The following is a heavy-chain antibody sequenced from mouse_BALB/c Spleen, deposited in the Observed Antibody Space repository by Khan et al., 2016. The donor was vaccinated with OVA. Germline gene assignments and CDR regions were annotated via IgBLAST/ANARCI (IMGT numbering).Heavy chain of an antibody. J-gene: IGHJ2*01. CDR2: IWAGGST. CDR3: ARNREPDYFDY. CDR1: GFSLTSHG. Sequence: QVQLKESGPGLVAPSQSLSITCTVSGFSLTSHGVHWVRQPPGKGLEWLGVIWAGGSTNYNSALMSRLSISKDSSKSQVFLKMNSLQTDDTAIYYCARNREPDYFDYGGQGTTLTVSS. V-gene: IGHV2-9*02.